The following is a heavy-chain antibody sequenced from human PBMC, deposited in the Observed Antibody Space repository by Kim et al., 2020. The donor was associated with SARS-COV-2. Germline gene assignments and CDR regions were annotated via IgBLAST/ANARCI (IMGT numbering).Heavy chain of an antibody. CDR2: MNPNSGNT. V-gene: IGHV1-8*01. D-gene: IGHD6-13*01. CDR3: ARFLSSWGAPYYYYGMDV. Sequence: ASVKVSCKASGYTFTSYDINWVRQATGQGLEWMGWMNPNSGNTGYAQKFQGRVTMTRNTSISTAYMELSSLRSEDTAVYYCARFLSSWGAPYYYYGMDVWGQGTTVTVSS. J-gene: IGHJ6*02. CDR1: GYTFTSYD.